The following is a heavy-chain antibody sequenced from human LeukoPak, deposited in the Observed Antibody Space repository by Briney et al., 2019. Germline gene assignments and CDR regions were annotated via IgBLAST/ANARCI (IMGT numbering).Heavy chain of an antibody. J-gene: IGHJ4*02. D-gene: IGHD3-22*01. V-gene: IGHV4-4*07. CDR1: GDSINNYF. CDR2: LYSNESS. Sequence: PSETLSLTCTVGGDSINNYFWTWIRQPAGKGLEWIGRLYSNESSTYNPSLKSRVSMSLDTSKNQFSLRLTSVTAADTAVYYCASAAWKDKGQYYYDSSGYYYGHDYWGQGTLVTVSS. CDR3: ASAAWKDKGQYYYDSSGYYYGHDY.